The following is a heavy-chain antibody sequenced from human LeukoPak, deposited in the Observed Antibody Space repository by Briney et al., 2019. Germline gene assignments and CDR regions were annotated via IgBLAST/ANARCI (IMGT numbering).Heavy chain of an antibody. CDR3: AKKMDT. Sequence: PGGSLRLSCAASGFTFSSYAMHWVRQAPGKGLEWVANIKQDGSEKYYVDSVKGRFTISRDNAKNSLYLQMNSLRAEDTAVYYCAKKMDTWGQGTLVTVSS. CDR2: IKQDGSEK. CDR1: GFTFSSYA. V-gene: IGHV3-7*01. D-gene: IGHD5-24*01. J-gene: IGHJ4*02.